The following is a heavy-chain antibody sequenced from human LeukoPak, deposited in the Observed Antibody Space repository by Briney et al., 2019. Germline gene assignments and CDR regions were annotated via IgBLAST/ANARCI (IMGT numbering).Heavy chain of an antibody. CDR1: GYTFTSYG. CDR2: ISAYNGNT. CDR3: ARDPYYYYYYMDV. V-gene: IGHV1-18*01. J-gene: IGHJ6*03. Sequence: ASVKVSCKASGYTFTSYGISWVRQAPGQGLEWMGWISAYNGNTNYAQKLQGRVTMTTDTSTSTAYMELRSLRSDDTAVYYCARDPYYYYYYMDVWAKGPRSPSP.